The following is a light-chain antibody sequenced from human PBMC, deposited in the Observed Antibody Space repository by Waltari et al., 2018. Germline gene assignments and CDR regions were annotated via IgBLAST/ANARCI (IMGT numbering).Light chain of an antibody. CDR2: RDN. Sequence: QSVLTQPPSASGAPGQRVTISCSGSSSNIGSNTVDWYQQLPGTAPKLLIYRDNQRRSGVPDRFSGSKAGTAASLAISGLQSDDEADYYCAAWDDSLNGLFGGGTKLTVL. V-gene: IGLV1-44*01. J-gene: IGLJ3*02. CDR1: SSNIGSNT. CDR3: AAWDDSLNGL.